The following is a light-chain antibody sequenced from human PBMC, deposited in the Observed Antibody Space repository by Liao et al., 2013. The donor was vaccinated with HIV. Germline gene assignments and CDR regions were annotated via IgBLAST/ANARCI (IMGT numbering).Light chain of an antibody. V-gene: IGLV3-21*01. J-gene: IGLJ2*01. Sequence: SYELTQPPSVSVAPGKTARITCGGNNIGSKSVHWYQQKPGQAPLLVIYYDSDRPSGIPERFSGSNSGNTATLTISRVEAGDEADYYCQVWDRNTAIFGGGTKLTVL. CDR3: QVWDRNTAI. CDR2: YDS. CDR1: NIGSKS.